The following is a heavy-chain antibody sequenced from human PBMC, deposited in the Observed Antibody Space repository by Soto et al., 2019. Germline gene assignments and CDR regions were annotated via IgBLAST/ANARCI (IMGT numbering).Heavy chain of an antibody. D-gene: IGHD6-19*01. V-gene: IGHV4-30-4*01. CDR2: IYYSGST. Sequence: QVQLQESGPGLVKPSQTLSLTCTVSGGSISSGDYYWSWIRQPPGKGLEWIGYIYYSGSTYYNPSLKSRVTISVDTSKNQFSLKLSSVTAADTAVYYCASLRTGYSGDWGLAFDYWGRGTLVTVSS. CDR3: ASLRTGYSGDWGLAFDY. J-gene: IGHJ4*02. CDR1: GGSISSGDYY.